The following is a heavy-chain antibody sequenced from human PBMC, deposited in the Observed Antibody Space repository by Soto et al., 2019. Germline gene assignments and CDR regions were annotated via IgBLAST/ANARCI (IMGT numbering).Heavy chain of an antibody. CDR2: INPNSGGT. CDR3: AREISSDSSSSVYYGMDV. CDR1: GYTLTGYY. J-gene: IGHJ6*02. Sequence: ASVKVSCKASGYTLTGYYMHWVRQAPGQGPEWMGWINPNSGGTNYAQKFQGWVTMTRDTSISTAYMELSRLRSDDTAVYYCAREISSDSSSSVYYGMDVWGQGTTVTVSS. V-gene: IGHV1-2*04. D-gene: IGHD6-6*01.